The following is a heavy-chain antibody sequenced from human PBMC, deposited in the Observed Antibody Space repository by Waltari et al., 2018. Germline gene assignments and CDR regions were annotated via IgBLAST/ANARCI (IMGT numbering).Heavy chain of an antibody. Sequence: QVHRVQAGGEVQKPGSSVTASGKASGYSFTDYFLHWVRQAPGQGLDGMGWINPNSGATNYAQKLQDRVTVTRDTSSSTAYMELSSLTSGDTAVYYCARVPIFDWLVSGFDLWGQGTLVTVSS. CDR3: ARVPIFDWLVSGFDL. CDR1: GYSFTDYF. D-gene: IGHD3-9*01. CDR2: INPNSGAT. V-gene: IGHV1-2*02. J-gene: IGHJ5*02.